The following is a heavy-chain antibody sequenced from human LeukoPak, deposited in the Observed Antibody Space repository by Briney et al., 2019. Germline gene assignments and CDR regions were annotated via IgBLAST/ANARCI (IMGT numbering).Heavy chain of an antibody. Sequence: SETLSLTRTVSGGSISSGGYYWSWIRQHPGKGLEWIGYIYYSGSTYYNPSLKSRVTISVDTSKNQFSLKLSSVTAADTAVYYCAGYDSSGYYRWGETPGYFDYWGQGTLVTVSS. D-gene: IGHD3-22*01. CDR1: GGSISSGGYY. V-gene: IGHV4-31*03. CDR3: AGYDSSGYYRWGETPGYFDY. J-gene: IGHJ4*02. CDR2: IYYSGST.